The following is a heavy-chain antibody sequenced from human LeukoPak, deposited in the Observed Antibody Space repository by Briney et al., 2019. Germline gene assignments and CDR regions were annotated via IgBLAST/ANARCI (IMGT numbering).Heavy chain of an antibody. J-gene: IGHJ4*02. CDR1: GFTFSSYW. CDR3: ARRFCSSTSCYPPFDY. Sequence: GGSLRLSCAASGFTFSSYWMSGVRQAPGKGREWGPNIKQDGGEKYYVDSVKGRFTTSAANAKTSLYLQMNSLRAEDTAVYYCARRFCSSTSCYPPFDYWGQGTLVTVSS. D-gene: IGHD2-2*01. V-gene: IGHV3-7*01. CDR2: IKQDGGEK.